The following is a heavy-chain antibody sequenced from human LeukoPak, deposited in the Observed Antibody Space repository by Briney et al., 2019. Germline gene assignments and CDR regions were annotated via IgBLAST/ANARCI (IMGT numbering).Heavy chain of an antibody. CDR1: GGSISSYY. CDR3: ARGGLWSGSSWYFDY. D-gene: IGHD6-13*01. J-gene: IGHJ4*02. CDR2: IYYSGST. V-gene: IGHV4-59*01. Sequence: SETLSLTCTVSGGSISSYYWSWIRQPPGKGLEWIGYIYYSGSTNYNPSLKSRVTISVDTSKNQFSLKLSSVTAADTAVYYCARGGLWSGSSWYFDYWGQGTLVTVSS.